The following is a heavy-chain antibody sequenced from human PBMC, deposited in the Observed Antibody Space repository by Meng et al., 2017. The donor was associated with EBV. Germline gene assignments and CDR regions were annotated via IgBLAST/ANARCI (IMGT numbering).Heavy chain of an antibody. CDR3: ARGDYTNYPRWFDT. J-gene: IGHJ5*02. D-gene: IGHD4-11*01. CDR1: GGSFSGYY. CDR2: IYYTGST. Sequence: QVQLQQWGAGPLRPSEPLSLTCADYGGSFSGYYWSWIRQPPGKGLEYIGYIYYTGSTNYNSSLKSRVTISLDKSKNQFSLKLTSLTAADTAIYYCARGDYTNYPRWFDTWDQGTLVTVAS. V-gene: IGHV4-34*11.